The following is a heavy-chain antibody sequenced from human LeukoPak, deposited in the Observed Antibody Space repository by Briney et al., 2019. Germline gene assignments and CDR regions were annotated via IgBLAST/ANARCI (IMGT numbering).Heavy chain of an antibody. CDR3: ARGAHYYGSGTLFDY. V-gene: IGHV3-23*01. CDR1: GFTFSSYA. J-gene: IGHJ4*02. CDR2: ISSTGGNT. D-gene: IGHD3-10*01. Sequence: GGSLRLSCTVSGFTFSSYAMSWVRQAPGKGLEWVSAISSTGGNTYHADSVKGRFTISRDNSKNTLYLQMNSLRAEDTAVYYCARGAHYYGSGTLFDYWGQGTLVTVSS.